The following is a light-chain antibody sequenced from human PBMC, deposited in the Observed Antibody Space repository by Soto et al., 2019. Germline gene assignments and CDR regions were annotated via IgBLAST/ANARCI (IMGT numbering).Light chain of an antibody. CDR1: QSVSSN. CDR2: AAS. Sequence: EILMTQSPVTLSVSPGERATLSCRASQSVSSNLAWYQQKPGQAPRLLVYAASTRATGIPARFSGSGSGTEFTLTISSLQSEDFAVYYCQQYNNWPPRVTFGGGTKVEIK. V-gene: IGKV3-15*01. CDR3: QQYNNWPPRVT. J-gene: IGKJ4*01.